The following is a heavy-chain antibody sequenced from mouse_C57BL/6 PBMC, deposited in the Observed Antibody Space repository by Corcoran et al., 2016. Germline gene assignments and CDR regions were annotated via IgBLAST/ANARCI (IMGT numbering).Heavy chain of an antibody. CDR3: ARDDFTY. CDR1: GYAYSRYW. CDR2: IYPGDGDT. V-gene: IGHV1-80*01. Sequence: QVQLKQSGAELVTPGSSAKIYCKASGYAYSRYWMNWVKQRPGKGLEWIGQIYPGDGDTNYNGKFKGKATLTADKSSSTAYMQLSSLTSEDSAVYFCARDDFTYWGQATLVTISA. D-gene: IGHD2-12*01. J-gene: IGHJ3*01.